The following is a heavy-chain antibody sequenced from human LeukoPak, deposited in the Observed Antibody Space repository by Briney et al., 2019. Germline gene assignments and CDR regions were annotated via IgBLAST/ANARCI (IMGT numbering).Heavy chain of an antibody. D-gene: IGHD2-21*02. CDR3: ARASIVVVTAILSFDY. Sequence: PGGSLRLSCAASGFTFSSYGMHWVRQAPGKGLEWVAVISYDGSNKYYADSVKGRFTISRDNSKNTLYLQMNSLRAEDTAVYYCARASIVVVTAILSFDYWGQGTLVTVSS. J-gene: IGHJ4*02. V-gene: IGHV3-30*03. CDR1: GFTFSSYG. CDR2: ISYDGSNK.